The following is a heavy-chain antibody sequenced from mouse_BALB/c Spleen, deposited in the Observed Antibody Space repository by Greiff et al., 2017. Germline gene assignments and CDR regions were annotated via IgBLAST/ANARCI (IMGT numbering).Heavy chain of an antibody. CDR1: GFSLTSYG. Sequence: QVQLKESGPGLVAPSQSLSITCTVSGFSLTSYGVHWVRQPPGKGLEWLGVIWAGGSTNYNSALMSRLSISKDNSKSQVFLKMNSLQTDDTAMYYCARLLRPHYYAMDYWGQGTSVTVSS. D-gene: IGHD1-2*01. V-gene: IGHV2-9*02. J-gene: IGHJ4*01. CDR3: ARLLRPHYYAMDY. CDR2: IWAGGST.